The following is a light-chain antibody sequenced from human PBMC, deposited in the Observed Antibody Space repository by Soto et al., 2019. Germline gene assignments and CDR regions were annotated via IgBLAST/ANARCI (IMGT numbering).Light chain of an antibody. Sequence: QSVLTQPASVSGSPGQSLAISCTGTSSDVGGYNRVSWYQQHPGKAPKLMVYEVSNRPSGVSNRFSGSKSDNTASLTISGLQAEDEADYYCSSYTGSGTVWVFGGGTKLTVL. CDR3: SSYTGSGTVWV. V-gene: IGLV2-14*01. CDR2: EVS. J-gene: IGLJ3*02. CDR1: SSDVGGYNR.